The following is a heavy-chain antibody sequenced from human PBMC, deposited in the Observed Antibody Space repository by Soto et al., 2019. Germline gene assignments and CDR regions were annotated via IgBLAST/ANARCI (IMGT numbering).Heavy chain of an antibody. D-gene: IGHD3-22*01. CDR2: IIPIFGTA. CDR3: ARGEVYYDRSGYYNPPLDY. J-gene: IGHJ4*02. Sequence: SVKVSCKASGGTFSSYAISWVRQAPGQGLEWMGGIIPIFGTANYAQKFQGRVTITADKSTSTAYMELSSLRSEDTAVYYCARGEVYYDRSGYYNPPLDYWGQGTLVTVSS. V-gene: IGHV1-69*06. CDR1: GGTFSSYA.